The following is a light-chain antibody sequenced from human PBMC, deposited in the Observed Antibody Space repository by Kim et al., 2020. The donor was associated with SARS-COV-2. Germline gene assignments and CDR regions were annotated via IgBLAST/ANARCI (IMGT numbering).Light chain of an antibody. CDR1: SGHSSYI. V-gene: IGLV4-60*03. J-gene: IGLJ3*02. CDR2: LEGSGSY. Sequence: QPVLTQSSSASASLGSSVKLTCTLSSGHSSYIIAWHQQQPGKAPRYLMKLEGSGSYNKGSGVPDRFSGSSSGADRYLTISNLQSEDEADYYCETWDSNVCVFGGGTKLTVL. CDR3: ETWDSNVCV.